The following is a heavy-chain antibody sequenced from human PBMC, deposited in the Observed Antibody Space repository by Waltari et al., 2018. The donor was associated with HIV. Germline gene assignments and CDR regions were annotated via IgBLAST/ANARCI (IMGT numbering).Heavy chain of an antibody. V-gene: IGHV4-61*02. J-gene: IGHJ4*02. D-gene: IGHD3-3*01. CDR2: IYSSGSI. CDR1: GDSISSGSYY. CDR3: ARSSALYYFDH. Sequence: QVQLQESGPGLVKPSQTLSLTCTVSGDSISSGSYYWSWIRQPAGKGRECIGRIYSSGSINYNPSLKSRVTISVDTSKNQFSLKLSSVTAADTAVYYCARSSALYYFDHWGQGTLVTVSS.